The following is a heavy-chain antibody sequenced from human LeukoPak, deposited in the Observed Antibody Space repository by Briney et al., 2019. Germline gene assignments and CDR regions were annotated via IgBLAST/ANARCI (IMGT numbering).Heavy chain of an antibody. CDR2: ITSSSSYI. CDR3: ARHVVAVGFDY. CDR1: GFTFDDHG. V-gene: IGHV3-21*01. D-gene: IGHD3-22*01. J-gene: IGHJ4*02. Sequence: PGGSLRLSCAASGFTFDDHGMSWVRQVPGKGLEWVSSITSSSSYIYYADSVKGRFTISRDNAKNSLYLQMNSLRVEDTAVYYCARHVVAVGFDYWGQGTLVTVSS.